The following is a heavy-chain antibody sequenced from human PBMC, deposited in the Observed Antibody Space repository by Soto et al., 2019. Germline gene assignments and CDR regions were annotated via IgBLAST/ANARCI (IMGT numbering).Heavy chain of an antibody. CDR2: ISYDGSNK. CDR1: GFTFSSYG. Sequence: QVQLVESGGGVVQPGRSLRLSCAASGFTFSSYGMHWVRQAPGKGLEWVAVISYDGSNKYYADSVKGRFTISRDNSKNTLYLQMNSLRAEDTAVYYCAKGSGYYIPPSSGYMDVWGKGTTVTVSS. V-gene: IGHV3-30*18. CDR3: AKGSGYYIPPSSGYMDV. D-gene: IGHD3-22*01. J-gene: IGHJ6*03.